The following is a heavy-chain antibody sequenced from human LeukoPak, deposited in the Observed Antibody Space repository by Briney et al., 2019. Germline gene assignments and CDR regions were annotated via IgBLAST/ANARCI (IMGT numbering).Heavy chain of an antibody. J-gene: IGHJ4*02. CDR2: INPNSGGT. Sequence: ASVKVSCKASGYTFTGYYMHWVRQAPGQGLEWMGWINPNSGGTNYAQKFQGRVTMTRDTSTSTAYMELRSLRSDDTAVFYCAREVPYDSSRYYQPFDYWGQGTLVTVSS. D-gene: IGHD3-22*01. V-gene: IGHV1-2*02. CDR3: AREVPYDSSRYYQPFDY. CDR1: GYTFTGYY.